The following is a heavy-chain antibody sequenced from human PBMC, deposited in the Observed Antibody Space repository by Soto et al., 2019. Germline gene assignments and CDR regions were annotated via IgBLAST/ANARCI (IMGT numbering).Heavy chain of an antibody. D-gene: IGHD1-7*01. CDR2: ISPSSSYI. Sequence: GGSLRLSCAASGFTFSSYNMNWVRQAPGKGLEWVASISPSSSYIYYADSVKGRFTISRDNAKNTLYLQMNTLRAEDTAVYYCARGTTGLNWFDPWGQGTLVTVSS. V-gene: IGHV3-21*01. CDR3: ARGTTGLNWFDP. J-gene: IGHJ5*02. CDR1: GFTFSSYN.